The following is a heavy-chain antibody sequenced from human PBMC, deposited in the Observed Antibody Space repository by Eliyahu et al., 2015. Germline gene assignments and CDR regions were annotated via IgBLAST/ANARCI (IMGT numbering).Heavy chain of an antibody. CDR1: GFTFSGYA. CDR2: ISSGSTSI. D-gene: IGHD3-16*01. Sequence: EVQLVESGGGLVQPGGSLRLSCTASGFTFSGYAMNWVRQAPGKGVGGVSYISSGSTSIYYADSVKGRFTTSRDNAKNSLYLQMNSLRDEDTAIYYCARDRVRGTSGLTADWGQGTLVTVSS. CDR3: ARDRVRGTSGLTAD. V-gene: IGHV3-48*02. J-gene: IGHJ4*02.